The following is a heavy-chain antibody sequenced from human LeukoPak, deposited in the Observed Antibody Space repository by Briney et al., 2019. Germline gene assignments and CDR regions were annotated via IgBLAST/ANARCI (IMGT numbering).Heavy chain of an antibody. CDR3: ARTAYCGGDCYSAWAFDI. CDR2: IIPIFGTA. J-gene: IGHJ3*02. CDR1: GYTFTSYA. Sequence: SVKVSCKASGYTFTSYAISWVRQAPGQGLEWMGGIIPIFGTANYAQKFQGRVTITADESTSTAYMELSSLRSEDTAVYYCARTAYCGGDCYSAWAFDIWGQGTMVTVSS. D-gene: IGHD2-21*02. V-gene: IGHV1-69*13.